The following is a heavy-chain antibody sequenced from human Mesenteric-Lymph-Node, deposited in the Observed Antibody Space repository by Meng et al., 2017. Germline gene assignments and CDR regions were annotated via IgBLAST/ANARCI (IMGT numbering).Heavy chain of an antibody. CDR1: GGSLSGYY. CDR2: INHSGST. J-gene: IGHJ4*02. Sequence: QLHSWAAGLWMRPQPMSRPVVFYGGSLSGYYWSWIRQPPGKGLEWIEEINHSGSTNYNPSLKSRVTISVDTSKNQFSLKLSAVTAADTAVYYCARGPTTYFDYWGQGTLVTVSS. CDR3: ARGPTTYFDY. V-gene: IGHV4-34*01. D-gene: IGHD4-17*01.